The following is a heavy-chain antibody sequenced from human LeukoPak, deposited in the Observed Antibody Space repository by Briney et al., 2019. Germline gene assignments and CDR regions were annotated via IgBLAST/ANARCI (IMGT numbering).Heavy chain of an antibody. Sequence: KPSETLSLTCTVSGGSISSYYWSWIRQPPGKGLEWIGYIYYSGSTNYNPSLKSRVTISVDTSKNQFSLKLSSVTAADTAVYYCARAPSMGTTTVTVEAFDIWGQGTMVAVSS. CDR2: IYYSGST. J-gene: IGHJ3*02. CDR3: ARAPSMGTTTVTVEAFDI. D-gene: IGHD4-17*01. CDR1: GGSISSYY. V-gene: IGHV4-59*01.